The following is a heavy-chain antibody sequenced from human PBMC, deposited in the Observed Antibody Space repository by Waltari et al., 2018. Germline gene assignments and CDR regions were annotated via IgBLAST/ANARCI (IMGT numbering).Heavy chain of an antibody. Sequence: QVQLQESGPGLVKPSQTLSLTCTVSGGSLSRGSYYWCWIRQPAGKGLEWIGYIYTSGSTNYNPSLKSRVTISVDTSKNQFSLKLSSVTAADTAVYYCAREPSITGTLVDYWGQGTLVTVSS. CDR1: GGSLSRGSYY. D-gene: IGHD1-20*01. CDR2: IYTSGST. CDR3: AREPSITGTLVDY. J-gene: IGHJ4*02. V-gene: IGHV4-61*09.